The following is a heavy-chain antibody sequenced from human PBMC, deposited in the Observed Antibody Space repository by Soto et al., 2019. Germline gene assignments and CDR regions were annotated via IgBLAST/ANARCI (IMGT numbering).Heavy chain of an antibody. D-gene: IGHD3-9*01. CDR2: IYYSGST. Sequence: SETLSLTCPVPGGSISSSSYYWGWIRQPPGKGLEWIGSIYYSGSTYYNPSLKSRVTISVDTSKNQFSLKLSSVTAADTAVYYWAREHDWLQNYYYYYGMDVWGQGTTVTVSS. V-gene: IGHV4-39*02. CDR1: GGSISSSSYY. CDR3: AREHDWLQNYYYYYGMDV. J-gene: IGHJ6*02.